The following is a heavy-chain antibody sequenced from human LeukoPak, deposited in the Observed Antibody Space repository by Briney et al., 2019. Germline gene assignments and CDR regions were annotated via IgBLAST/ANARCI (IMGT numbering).Heavy chain of an antibody. CDR1: GYTFTSYG. CDR3: AREGSPFYYYYMDV. J-gene: IGHJ6*03. D-gene: IGHD2-15*01. CDR2: ISTYNGNT. V-gene: IGHV1-18*01. Sequence: GASVKVSCKASGYTFTSYGISWVRQAPGQGLEWMGWISTYNGNTNYAQKLQGRVTMTTDTSTSIAYMELRSLRSDDTAVYYCAREGSPFYYYYMDVWSKGTTVTVSS.